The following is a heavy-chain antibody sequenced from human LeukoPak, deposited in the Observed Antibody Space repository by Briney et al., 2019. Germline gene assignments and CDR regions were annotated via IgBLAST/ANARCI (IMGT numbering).Heavy chain of an antibody. CDR1: GGSISSYY. J-gene: IGHJ3*02. Sequence: SETLSLTCTVSGGSISSYYWSWIRQPPGKGLEWIGYIYYSGSTNYNPSLKSRVTISVDTSKNQFSLKLSSVTAADTAVYYCARQGEPQQTYYDFWSGYPTGAFDIWGQGTMVTVSS. D-gene: IGHD3-3*01. CDR3: ARQGEPQQTYYDFWSGYPTGAFDI. CDR2: IYYSGST. V-gene: IGHV4-59*01.